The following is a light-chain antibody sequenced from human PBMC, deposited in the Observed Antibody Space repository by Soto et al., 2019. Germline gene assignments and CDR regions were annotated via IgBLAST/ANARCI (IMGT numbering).Light chain of an antibody. J-gene: IGKJ1*01. Sequence: DIQMTQSPSTLSASVGDRVTITCRASQSISYWLAWYQQKPGKAPNLLIYKASSLESGVPSRFSGSGSGTEFTLTISSLQPDDFATYYCQQYNLYWTFGQGTKVEIK. V-gene: IGKV1-5*03. CDR3: QQYNLYWT. CDR2: KAS. CDR1: QSISYW.